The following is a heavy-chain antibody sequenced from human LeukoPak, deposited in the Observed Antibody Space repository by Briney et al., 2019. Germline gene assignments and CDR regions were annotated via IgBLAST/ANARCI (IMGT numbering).Heavy chain of an antibody. CDR1: GFTFSSYE. CDR3: ARVGSAFDI. V-gene: IGHV3-48*03. CDR2: ISSSGSTI. J-gene: IGHJ3*02. Sequence: GGSLRLSCAASGFTFSSYEMNWVRQAPGKGLEWVSYISSSGSTIYYADSVKSRFTISRDNAKNSLYLQMNSLRAEDTAVYYCARVGSAFDIWGQGTMVTVSS.